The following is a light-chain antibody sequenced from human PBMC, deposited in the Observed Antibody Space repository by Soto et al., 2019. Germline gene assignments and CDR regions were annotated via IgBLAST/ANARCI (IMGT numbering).Light chain of an antibody. J-gene: IGKJ2*01. Sequence: EIVLTQSPGTLSLSPWERATLSCMASQSVSNNYLAWYQQRPGQAPRLLIFTASSRATGTPDRFSGSGSGTDFTLTISRLEPEDFAVYYCQLYGSSPPYIFGPGTKVDIK. CDR1: QSVSNNY. V-gene: IGKV3-20*01. CDR2: TAS. CDR3: QLYGSSPPYI.